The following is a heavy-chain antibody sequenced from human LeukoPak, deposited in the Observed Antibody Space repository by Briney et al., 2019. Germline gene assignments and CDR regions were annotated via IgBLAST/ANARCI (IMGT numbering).Heavy chain of an antibody. D-gene: IGHD3-10*01. CDR2: IYHSGST. CDR3: ARVGGYYGSGSYLNDAFDI. CDR1: GGSISSGGYS. J-gene: IGHJ3*02. Sequence: SETLSLTCAVSGGSISSGGYSWSWIRQPPGKGLEWIGYIYHSGSTYYNPSLKSRVTISVDRSKSQFSLKLSSVTAADTAVYYCARVGGYYGSGSYLNDAFDIWGQGTMVTVSS. V-gene: IGHV4-30-2*01.